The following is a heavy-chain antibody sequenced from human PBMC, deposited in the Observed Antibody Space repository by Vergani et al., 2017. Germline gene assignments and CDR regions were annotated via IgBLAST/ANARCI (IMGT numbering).Heavy chain of an antibody. V-gene: IGHV1-2*02. CDR3: ASDGVYSSSTSCYNYYYYGMDV. CDR1: GYTFTGYY. D-gene: IGHD2-2*02. CDR2: INPNSGGT. J-gene: IGHJ6*02. Sequence: QVQLVQSGAEVKKPGASVKVSCKASGYTFTGYYMHWVRQAPGQGLEWMGWINPNSGGTNYAQKFQGRVIMTMDTPISTAYMELSRLRSDDTAVYYCASDGVYSSSTSCYNYYYYGMDVWGQGTTVTVSS.